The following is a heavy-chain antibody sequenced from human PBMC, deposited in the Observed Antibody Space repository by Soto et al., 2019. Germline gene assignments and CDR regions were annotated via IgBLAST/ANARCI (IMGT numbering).Heavy chain of an antibody. CDR3: ARDRPMVRFLEWARYYMDV. D-gene: IGHD3-3*01. CDR1: GYTFTSYG. J-gene: IGHJ6*03. Sequence: ASVKVSCKASGYTFTSYGISWVRQAPGQGLEWMGWISAYNGSTNYAQKLQGRVTMTTDTSTSTAYMELRSLRSDDTAVYYCARDRPMVRFLEWARYYMDVWGKGTTVTVSS. CDR2: ISAYNGST. V-gene: IGHV1-18*01.